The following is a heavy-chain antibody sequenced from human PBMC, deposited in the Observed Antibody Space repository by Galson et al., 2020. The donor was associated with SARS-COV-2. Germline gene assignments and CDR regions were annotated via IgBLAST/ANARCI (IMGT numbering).Heavy chain of an antibody. CDR1: GFPFDIYT. CDR2: ISSGSTYI. Sequence: GSLRLSCAASGFPFDIYTMNWVRQAPGKGLEWVSFISSGSTYIYYADSVRGRFTISRDNAKNSVDLQMNSLRDEDTAIYFCARQYDGRSQDGFDAWGQGTMVTVSS. CDR3: ARQYDGRSQDGFDA. D-gene: IGHD1-26*01. J-gene: IGHJ3*01. V-gene: IGHV3-21*01.